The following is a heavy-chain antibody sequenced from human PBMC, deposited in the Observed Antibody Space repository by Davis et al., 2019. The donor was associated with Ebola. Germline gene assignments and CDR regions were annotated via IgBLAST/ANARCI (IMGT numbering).Heavy chain of an antibody. CDR2: TYYSGST. CDR1: GGSVSSGSYY. Sequence: SETLSLPCTVSGGSVSSGSYYWSWIRQPPGKGLEWIGYTYYSGSTRYNPSLKSRVTMSVDTSKNEFSLKLSSVTAADTAVYYCARVLGATTRDAFDIWGQGTMVTVSS. V-gene: IGHV4-61*01. J-gene: IGHJ3*02. D-gene: IGHD1-26*01. CDR3: ARVLGATTRDAFDI.